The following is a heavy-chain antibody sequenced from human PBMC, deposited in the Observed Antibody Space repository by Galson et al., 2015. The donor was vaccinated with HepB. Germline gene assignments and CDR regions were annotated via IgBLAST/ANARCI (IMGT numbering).Heavy chain of an antibody. CDR1: GFTFSSYA. CDR2: ISYDGSNK. D-gene: IGHD3-22*01. Sequence: SLRLSCAASGFTFSSYAMHWVRQAPGKGLEWVAVISYDGSNKYYTDYVKGRFTISRDNSKNTLYLQMNSLRAEDTAVYYCARDLIYDSSGYYGLYWGQGTLVTVSS. V-gene: IGHV3-30*04. J-gene: IGHJ4*02. CDR3: ARDLIYDSSGYYGLY.